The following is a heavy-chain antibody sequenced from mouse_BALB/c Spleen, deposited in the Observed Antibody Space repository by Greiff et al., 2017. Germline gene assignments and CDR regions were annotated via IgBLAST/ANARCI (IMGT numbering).Heavy chain of an antibody. J-gene: IGHJ1*01. Sequence: EVQLVESGGGLVQPGGSRKLSCAASGFTFSSFGMHWVRQAPEKGLEWVAYISSGSSTIYYADTVKGRFTISRDNPKNTLFLQMTSLRSEDTAMYYCARRSNWDGTGYCDVWGAGTTVTVSS. D-gene: IGHD4-1*02. CDR3: ARRSNWDGTGYCDV. V-gene: IGHV5-17*02. CDR2: ISSGSSTI. CDR1: GFTFSSFG.